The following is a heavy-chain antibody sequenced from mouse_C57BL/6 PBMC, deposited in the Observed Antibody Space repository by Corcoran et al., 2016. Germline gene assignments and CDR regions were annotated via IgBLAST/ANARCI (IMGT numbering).Heavy chain of an antibody. J-gene: IGHJ3*01. CDR1: GYTFTSYW. D-gene: IGHD1-1*01. CDR3: ARGVTTVVATDWAFAY. CDR2: IYPGSGST. V-gene: IGHV1-55*01. Sequence: QVQLQQPGAELVKPGASVKMSCKASGYTFTSYWITWVKQRPGQGLEWIGDIYPGSGSTNYNEKFKSKATLTVDTSSSTAYMQLSSLTSEDSAVYYCARGVTTVVATDWAFAYWGQGTLVTVSA.